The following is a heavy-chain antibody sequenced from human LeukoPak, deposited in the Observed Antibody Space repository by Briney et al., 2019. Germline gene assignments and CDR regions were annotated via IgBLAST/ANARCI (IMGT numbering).Heavy chain of an antibody. CDR3: AKDVVIMIVVGGGFDP. J-gene: IGHJ5*02. CDR1: GFTFSNYG. CDR2: ISYDGSNK. D-gene: IGHD3-22*01. V-gene: IGHV3-30*18. Sequence: GGSLRLSCAASGFTFSNYGIHWVRQAPGKGLEWVAVISYDGSNKDYADSVKGRFTISRDNSKNTLYLQMNSLRPEDTAVYYCAKDVVIMIVVGGGFDPRGQGTLVTVSS.